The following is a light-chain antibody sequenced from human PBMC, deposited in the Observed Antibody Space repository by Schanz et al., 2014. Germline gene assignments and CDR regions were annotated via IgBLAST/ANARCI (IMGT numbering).Light chain of an antibody. J-gene: IGLJ1*01. Sequence: QSALTQPASVSGSPGQSITISCTGTSSDVGSYNLVSWYQQHPGKAPKLMIYEGTKRPSGVSNRFSASKSGNTASLTISGLQAEEEADYYCFSYAGSSTPLYVFGTGTKLTVL. CDR3: FSYAGSSTPLYV. CDR1: SSDVGSYNL. V-gene: IGLV2-23*01. CDR2: EGT.